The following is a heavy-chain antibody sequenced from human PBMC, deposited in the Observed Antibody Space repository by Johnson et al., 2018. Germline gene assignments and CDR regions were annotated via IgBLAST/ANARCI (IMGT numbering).Heavy chain of an antibody. CDR1: GFTFSSNA. V-gene: IGHV3-23*04. CDR2: ISGSGHRL. J-gene: IGHJ6*02. Sequence: EVQLVESGGGLVQPGGSLRLSCAASGFTFSSNAMTWVRQPPGKGLEWVSAISGSGHRLYYADSVKGRFTISRDKSKNTLYLEMISLRAEDKAIYYCAKDLSTVYDCWSGSWYYYGMDVWGQGTTVTVSS. CDR3: AKDLSTVYDCWSGSWYYYGMDV. D-gene: IGHD3-3*01.